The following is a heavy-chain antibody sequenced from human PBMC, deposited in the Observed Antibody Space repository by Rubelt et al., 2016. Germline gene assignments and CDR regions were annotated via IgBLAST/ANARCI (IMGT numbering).Heavy chain of an antibody. J-gene: IGHJ3*02. D-gene: IGHD3-10*01. CDR3: ARGYDYYGSGRGDAFDI. Sequence: QVQLQQWGAGLLKPSETLSLTCAVYGGSFSGYYWSWIRQPPGKGLEWIGEINHSGRTNYNPSLKSRVTISVDTSKNQFALKLSSVTAADTAVYYCARGYDYYGSGRGDAFDIWGQGTMVTVSS. V-gene: IGHV4-34*01. CDR2: INHSGRT. CDR1: GGSFSGYY.